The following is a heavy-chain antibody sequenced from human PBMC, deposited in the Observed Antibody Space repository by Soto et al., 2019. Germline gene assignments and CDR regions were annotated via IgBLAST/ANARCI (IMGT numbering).Heavy chain of an antibody. D-gene: IGHD1-1*01. V-gene: IGHV4-31*03. CDR1: GGSISSGGYY. J-gene: IGHJ4*02. CDR2: MYNSVST. Sequence: QVQLQESGPGLVKPSQTLSLTCTVSGGSISSGGYYWSWIRQHPGKGLEWIGYMYNSVSTYYNPSLKSRVTISVERSKNQFSLKLSSVTAAETVVYYCSRDPQHWGQGTLVTVSS. CDR3: SRDPQH.